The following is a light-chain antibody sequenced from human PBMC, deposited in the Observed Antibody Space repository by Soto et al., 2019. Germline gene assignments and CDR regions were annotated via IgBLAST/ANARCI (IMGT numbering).Light chain of an antibody. CDR1: SSNIGAGYD. CDR2: GNS. Sequence: QSALTQPPSVSGAPGQRVTISCTGSSSNIGAGYDVHWYQQLPGTAPKLLIYGNSNRPSGVPDRFSGSKSGTSASLAITGLQAEDEADYYCQSYDSSLSGYVFXTGTNVTVL. J-gene: IGLJ1*01. V-gene: IGLV1-40*01. CDR3: QSYDSSLSGYV.